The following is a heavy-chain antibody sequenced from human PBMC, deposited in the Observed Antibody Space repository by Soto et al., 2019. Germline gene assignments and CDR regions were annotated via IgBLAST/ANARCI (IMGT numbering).Heavy chain of an antibody. V-gene: IGHV3-73*02. CDR2: IRSKANSYAT. D-gene: IGHD2-15*01. Sequence: EVQLVESGGGLVQPGGSLKLSCAASGFTFSGSAMHWVRQASGKGLEWVGRIRSKANSYATAYAASVKGRFTISRDDSKTTSYLQMNSLKAEDTAVYYCTPRDLGYCSGGSCYVVDCDYWGQGTLVTVSS. CDR3: TPRDLGYCSGGSCYVVDCDY. J-gene: IGHJ4*02. CDR1: GFTFSGSA.